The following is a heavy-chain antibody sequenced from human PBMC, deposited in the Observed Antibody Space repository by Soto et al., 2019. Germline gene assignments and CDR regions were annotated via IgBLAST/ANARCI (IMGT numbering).Heavy chain of an antibody. V-gene: IGHV4-34*01. CDR1: GGSFSGYY. CDR3: ARGRGSTYYDFWSGYPGGNY. D-gene: IGHD3-3*01. Sequence: SETLSLTCAVYGGSFSGYYWSWIRQPPGKGLEWIGEINHSGSTNYNPSLKSRVTISVDTSKNQFSLKLSSVTAADTAVYYCARGRGSTYYDFWSGYPGGNYWGQGTLVTVSS. J-gene: IGHJ4*02. CDR2: INHSGST.